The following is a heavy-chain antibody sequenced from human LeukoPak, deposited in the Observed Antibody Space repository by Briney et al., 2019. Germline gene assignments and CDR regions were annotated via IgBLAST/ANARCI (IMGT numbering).Heavy chain of an antibody. Sequence: GEFLKISCKGSGYSFTSYWIGWVRQMPGKGLEWMGIIYPGDSDTRYSPSFQGQVTISADKSISTAYLQWSSLKASDTAMYYCARGRGYSYGYENHYFDYWGQGTLVTVSS. V-gene: IGHV5-51*01. CDR1: GYSFTSYW. J-gene: IGHJ4*02. CDR3: ARGRGYSYGYENHYFDY. D-gene: IGHD5-18*01. CDR2: IYPGDSDT.